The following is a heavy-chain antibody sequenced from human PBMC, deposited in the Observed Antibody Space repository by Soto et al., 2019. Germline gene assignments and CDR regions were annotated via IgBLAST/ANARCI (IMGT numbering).Heavy chain of an antibody. CDR1: GDSVSSNSAS. CDR2: TYYRSKWYN. D-gene: IGHD6-13*01. CDR3: ARDLRKAQSIAAAGTGFDY. Sequence: SQTLSLTCAISGDSVSSNSASWNLIRQSPSRGLEWLGRTYYRSKWYNDYAVSVKSRITINPDTSKNQFSLQLNSVTPEDTAVYYCARDLRKAQSIAAAGTGFDYWGQGTLVTVSS. V-gene: IGHV6-1*01. J-gene: IGHJ4*02.